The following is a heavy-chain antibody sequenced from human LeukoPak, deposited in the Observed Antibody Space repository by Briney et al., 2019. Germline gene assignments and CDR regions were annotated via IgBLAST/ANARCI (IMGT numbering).Heavy chain of an antibody. CDR2: IYYSGSA. J-gene: IGHJ4*02. V-gene: IGHV4-59*01. CDR3: ARAHPITIFGVVPYFDY. D-gene: IGHD3-3*01. CDR1: GGSISSYY. Sequence: PSETLSLTCTVSGGSISSYYWSWIRQPPGKGLEWIGYIYYSGSANYNPSLKSRVTISVDTSKNQFSLKLSSVTAADTAVYYCARAHPITIFGVVPYFDYWGQGTLVTVSS.